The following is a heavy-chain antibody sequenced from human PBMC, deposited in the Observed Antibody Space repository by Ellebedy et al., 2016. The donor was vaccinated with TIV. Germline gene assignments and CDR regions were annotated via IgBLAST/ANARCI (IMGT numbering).Heavy chain of an antibody. J-gene: IGHJ3*02. Sequence: GESLKISCAASGFTFSSYSMNWVRQAPGKGLEWVSYISSSSSTIYYADSVKGRFTISRDNAKNSLYLQMNSLRAEDTALYYCAKELGVRGVGSDAFDIWGQGTMVTVSS. CDR2: ISSSSSTI. CDR1: GFTFSSYS. CDR3: AKELGVRGVGSDAFDI. D-gene: IGHD3-10*01. V-gene: IGHV3-48*04.